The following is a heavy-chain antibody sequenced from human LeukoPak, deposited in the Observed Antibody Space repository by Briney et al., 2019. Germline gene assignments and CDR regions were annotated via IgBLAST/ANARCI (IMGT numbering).Heavy chain of an antibody. D-gene: IGHD6-13*01. CDR1: GFAFSSFN. Sequence: GGSLRLSCVTSGFAFSSFNMNWVRQAPGKGLEWVSAISTSGSSRYYADSLKGRFTISRDNAKNSLSLQMNNLRAEDTALYYCARDRVAAAGTDAFDIWGQGTMVTVSS. CDR2: ISTSGSSR. J-gene: IGHJ3*02. V-gene: IGHV3-21*01. CDR3: ARDRVAAAGTDAFDI.